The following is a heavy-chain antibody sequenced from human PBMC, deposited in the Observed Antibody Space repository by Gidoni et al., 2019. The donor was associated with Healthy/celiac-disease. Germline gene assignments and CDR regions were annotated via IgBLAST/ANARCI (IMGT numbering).Heavy chain of an antibody. CDR2: INHSGST. Sequence: QVQLQQWGARLLKPSETLSLTCAVYGGSFSGDYWSWIRQPPGKGLEWIGEINHSGSTNYNPSLKRRVTISLDTSKNQFSLKLSSVTAADTAVYYCARGRRWLQLGWFDPWGQGTLVTVSS. CDR3: ARGRRWLQLGWFDP. CDR1: GGSFSGDY. V-gene: IGHV4-34*01. J-gene: IGHJ5*02. D-gene: IGHD5-12*01.